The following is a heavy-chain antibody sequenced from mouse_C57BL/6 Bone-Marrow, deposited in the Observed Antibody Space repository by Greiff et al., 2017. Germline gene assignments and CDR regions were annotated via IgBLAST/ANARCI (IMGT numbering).Heavy chain of an antibody. CDR1: GYTFTSYG. J-gene: IGHJ3*01. Sequence: QVQLQQSGAELARPGASVKLSCKASGYTFTSYGISWVKQRTGQGLEWIGEIYPRSGNTYYNEKFKGKATLTADKSSSTAYMELRSLTSEDSAVYFCARCYYGSSYWFAYWGQGTLVTVSA. CDR2: IYPRSGNT. V-gene: IGHV1-81*01. D-gene: IGHD1-1*01. CDR3: ARCYYGSSYWFAY.